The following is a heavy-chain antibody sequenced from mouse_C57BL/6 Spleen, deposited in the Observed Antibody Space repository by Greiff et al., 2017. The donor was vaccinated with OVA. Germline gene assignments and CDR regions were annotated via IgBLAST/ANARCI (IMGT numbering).Heavy chain of an antibody. CDR1: GYAFSSSW. D-gene: IGHD2-3*01. CDR2: IYPGDGDT. V-gene: IGHV1-82*01. Sequence: VQLQQSGPELVKPGASVKISCKASGYAFSSSWMNWVKQRPGKGLEWIGRIYPGDGDTNYNGKFKGKATLTADKSSSTAYMQRSSLTSEDSAVYFCARDDGYYVGGAMDYWGQGTSVTVSS. CDR3: ARDDGYYVGGAMDY. J-gene: IGHJ4*01.